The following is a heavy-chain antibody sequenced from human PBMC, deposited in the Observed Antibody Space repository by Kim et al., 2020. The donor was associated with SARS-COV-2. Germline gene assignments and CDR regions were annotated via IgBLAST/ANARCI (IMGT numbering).Heavy chain of an antibody. CDR1: GFTFSSYA. J-gene: IGHJ4*01. Sequence: GGSLRLSCVASGFTFSSYAMHWVRQAPGKGLEWVAVISNNGSNKYYADSVKGRFTISRDNSKNTLYLQMNSLRAEDTAVYYCARGTLLWFEELFDYWG. V-gene: IGHV3-30*04. D-gene: IGHD3-10*01. CDR3: ARGTLLWFEELFDY. CDR2: ISNNGSNK.